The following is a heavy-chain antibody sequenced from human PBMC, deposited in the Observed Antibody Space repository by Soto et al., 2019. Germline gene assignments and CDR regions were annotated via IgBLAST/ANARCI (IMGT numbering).Heavy chain of an antibody. CDR2: ISSSSSYI. Sequence: EVQLVESGGGLVKPGGSLRLSCAASGFTFSSYSMNWVRQAPGKGLEWVSSISSSSSYIYYADSVKGRFTISRDNAKNELYLQMNSLRAEDTAVYYCARDQPGYSYGYGLGYWGQGTLVTVSS. V-gene: IGHV3-21*01. CDR3: ARDQPGYSYGYGLGY. J-gene: IGHJ4*02. CDR1: GFTFSSYS. D-gene: IGHD5-18*01.